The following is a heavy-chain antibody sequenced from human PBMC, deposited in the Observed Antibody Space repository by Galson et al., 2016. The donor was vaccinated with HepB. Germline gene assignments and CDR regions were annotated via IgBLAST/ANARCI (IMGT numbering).Heavy chain of an antibody. CDR2: ITGSAKTT. D-gene: IGHD3-3*01. J-gene: IGHJ6*04. CDR3: ARDKAAGYDFWSGYFPQTYGMDV. Sequence: SLRLSCAASGFTFSNYAIIWVRQAPGKGLEWVSAITGSAKTTYYADSVKGRFTISRDNSKNTLYLQMNSLRVEDTAVYYCARDKAAGYDFWSGYFPQTYGMDVWGKGTTVTVSS. V-gene: IGHV3-23*01. CDR1: GFTFSNYA.